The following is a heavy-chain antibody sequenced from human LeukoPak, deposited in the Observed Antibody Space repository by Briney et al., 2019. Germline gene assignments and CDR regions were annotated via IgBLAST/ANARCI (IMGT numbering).Heavy chain of an antibody. CDR3: ARQVHGGNLFDY. J-gene: IGHJ4*02. D-gene: IGHD4-23*01. V-gene: IGHV4-38-2*01. CDR1: GYSISSGYY. CDR2: IYHSGST. Sequence: PSETLSLTCAVSGYSISSGYYWGWIRQPPWKGLEWIVSIYHSGSTYYNPSLKSRVTISVDTSKNQFSLKLSSVTAADTAVYYCARQVHGGNLFDYWGQGTLVTVSS.